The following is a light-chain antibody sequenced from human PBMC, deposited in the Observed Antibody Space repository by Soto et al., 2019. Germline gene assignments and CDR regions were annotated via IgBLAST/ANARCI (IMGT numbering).Light chain of an antibody. Sequence: QSVLTQTPSVSGAPGQRVTISCTGSSSNIGAGYAVHWYQQLPGTAPKLLIYGNSNRPSGVPDRFSGSKSGTSASLAITGLQAEDEADYYCQSYDSSLNWVFGGGTQLTVL. V-gene: IGLV1-40*01. CDR2: GNS. CDR1: SSNIGAGYA. J-gene: IGLJ3*02. CDR3: QSYDSSLNWV.